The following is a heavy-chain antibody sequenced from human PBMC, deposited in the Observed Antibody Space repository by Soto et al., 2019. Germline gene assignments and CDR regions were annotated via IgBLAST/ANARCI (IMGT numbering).Heavy chain of an antibody. J-gene: IGHJ4*02. CDR1: GFSLTTDRVG. V-gene: IGHV2-5*02. Sequence: QITLKESGPTLVKPTQTLTLTCTFSGFSLTTDRVGVGWIRQPPGEALEWLAVIYWDDSKTYRPSLESRLTITKDPSKNQVALTRTNMDSLDTATYYCAHTYGGRSLYWGQGTLVTVSS. CDR2: IYWDDSK. CDR3: AHTYGGRSLY. D-gene: IGHD1-26*01.